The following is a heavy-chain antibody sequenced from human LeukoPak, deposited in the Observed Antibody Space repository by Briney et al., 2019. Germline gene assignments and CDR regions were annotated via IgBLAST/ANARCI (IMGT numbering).Heavy chain of an antibody. CDR1: GYTFTSYG. J-gene: IGHJ4*02. Sequence: ASVKVSCKASGYTFTSYGISWVRQAPGQGLEWMGWISAYNGNTNYAQKLQGRVTMTTDTSTSTAYMELRSLRSDDTAVYYCARVRIAVAGTNWEDCWGQGTLVTVSS. CDR3: ARVRIAVAGTNWEDC. CDR2: ISAYNGNT. V-gene: IGHV1-18*01. D-gene: IGHD6-19*01.